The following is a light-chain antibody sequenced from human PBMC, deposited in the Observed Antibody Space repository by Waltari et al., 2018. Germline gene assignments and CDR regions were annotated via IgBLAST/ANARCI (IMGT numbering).Light chain of an antibody. V-gene: IGLV2-14*03. CDR3: GSYTSSTTLA. J-gene: IGLJ1*01. CDR1: SRAVGVYDY. Sequence: QSALTQPAPVSGSPGQSITISCTGTSRAVGVYDYVSWYQQHPGKAPKLILYDVSNRPLEVSHRFSGSKSGNTASLTISGLQADDEAEYYCGSYTSSTTLAFGTGTKVTVL. CDR2: DVS.